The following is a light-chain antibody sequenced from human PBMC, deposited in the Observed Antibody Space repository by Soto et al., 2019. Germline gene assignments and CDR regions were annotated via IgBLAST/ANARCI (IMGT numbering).Light chain of an antibody. Sequence: QSVLTQPHSASGSPGQSVTISCTGTSSDVGAYNYVSWYQQHPGKAPKLMIYEVTKRPSGVPDRFSGSKSGNTASLTVSGLQAEDEADYYCSSFAGNNNLVFGGGTKLTVL. CDR1: SSDVGAYNY. CDR3: SSFAGNNNLV. CDR2: EVT. V-gene: IGLV2-8*01. J-gene: IGLJ3*02.